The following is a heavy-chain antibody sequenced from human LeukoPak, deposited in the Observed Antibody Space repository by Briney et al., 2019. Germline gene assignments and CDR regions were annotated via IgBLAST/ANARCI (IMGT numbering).Heavy chain of an antibody. J-gene: IGHJ4*02. D-gene: IGHD6-13*01. CDR1: GFSFKDYY. Sequence: GGSLRLSCAASGFSFKDYYFSWIRQAPGKGLEWVSFINVNGGAMYYADFVKGRFTVSRDNAKSSLYLEMNSLRVEDTAVYYCARGPRILAAGSYYFDYWGQGSLVTVSS. CDR3: ARGPRILAAGSYYFDY. V-gene: IGHV3-11*01. CDR2: INVNGGAM.